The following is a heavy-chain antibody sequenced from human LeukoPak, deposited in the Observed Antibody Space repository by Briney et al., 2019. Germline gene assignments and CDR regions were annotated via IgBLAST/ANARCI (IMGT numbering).Heavy chain of an antibody. CDR2: IYTSGST. J-gene: IGHJ4*02. D-gene: IGHD3-22*01. CDR1: GGSISSYY. Sequence: KPSETLSLTCTVSGGSISSYYWSWIRQPAGKGLEWIGRIYTSGSTNYNPSLKSRVTVSVDTSKNQFSLKLSSVTAADTAVYYCARDRYYYDSSGYSSIDYWGQGTLVTVSS. CDR3: ARDRYYYDSSGYSSIDY. V-gene: IGHV4-4*07.